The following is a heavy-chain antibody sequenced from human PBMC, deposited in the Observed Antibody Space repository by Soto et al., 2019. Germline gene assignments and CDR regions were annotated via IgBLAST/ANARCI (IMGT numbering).Heavy chain of an antibody. CDR1: GYTFTNYG. CDR3: ARVIPGAEAWFGP. D-gene: IGHD2-2*01. J-gene: IGHJ5*02. CDR2: ISAYTDNP. V-gene: IGHV1-18*01. Sequence: ASVKVSCRASGYTFTNYGVTWVRQVPGQGLEWMGWISAYTDNPNYAQKFQGRVTMTIDTSTTTAYMDLRSLTSDDTAVYYCARVIPGAEAWFGPWGQGTLVTVSS.